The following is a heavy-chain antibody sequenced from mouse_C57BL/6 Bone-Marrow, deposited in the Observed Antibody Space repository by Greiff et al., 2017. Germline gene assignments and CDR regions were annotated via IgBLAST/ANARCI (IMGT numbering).Heavy chain of an antibody. D-gene: IGHD2-2*01. CDR2: IYPGGGYT. J-gene: IGHJ4*01. CDR1: GYTFTNYW. Sequence: QVQLKQSGAELVRPGTSVKMSCKASGYTFTNYWIGWAKQRPGHGLEWIGDIYPGGGYTNYNEKFKGKATLTADKSSSTAYMQFSSLTSEDSAIYYCARLWSIYGYGYYAMDYWGQGTSVTVSS. V-gene: IGHV1-63*01. CDR3: ARLWSIYGYGYYAMDY.